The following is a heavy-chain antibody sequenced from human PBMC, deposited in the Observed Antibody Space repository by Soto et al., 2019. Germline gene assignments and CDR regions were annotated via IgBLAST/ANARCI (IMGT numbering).Heavy chain of an antibody. V-gene: IGHV4-39*01. Sequence: QLQLQESGPGLVKPSETLSLTCTVSGGSISSSSYYWGWIRQPPGKGLEWIGSIYYSGSTYYNPSHKSRVTISVDTSKNQFSLKLSSVTAADTAVYYCAGYCSGGSCYSKDDYWGQGTLVTVSS. CDR3: AGYCSGGSCYSKDDY. CDR1: GGSISSSSYY. CDR2: IYYSGST. D-gene: IGHD2-15*01. J-gene: IGHJ4*02.